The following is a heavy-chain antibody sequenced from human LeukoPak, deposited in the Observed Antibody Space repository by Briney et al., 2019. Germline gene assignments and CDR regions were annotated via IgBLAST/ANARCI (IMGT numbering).Heavy chain of an antibody. J-gene: IGHJ4*02. Sequence: GASVKVSCKASRYTFTNNYLHWVRQAPGQGLEWMGMIYPRDGSTSYAQNFQGRVTVTRDTSTTTVHMELRGLRSEDTAVYYCARDQEGFDYWGQGTVVTVSS. CDR1: RYTFTNNY. CDR3: ARDQEGFDY. CDR2: IYPRDGST. V-gene: IGHV1-46*01.